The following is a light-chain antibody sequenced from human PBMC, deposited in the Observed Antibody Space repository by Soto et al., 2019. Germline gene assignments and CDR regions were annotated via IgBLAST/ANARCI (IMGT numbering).Light chain of an antibody. CDR3: QQYDNFLQT. V-gene: IGKV3-20*01. J-gene: IGKJ1*01. CDR2: RIY. CDR1: ETLGRNY. Sequence: ETLLAQSPGTLSLSPGERATLSCRASETLGRNYLAWYQQKPGQAPRLLIHRIYIRAAGIPDRFSGSASGTDFALTISRLEPDDFAMYYCQQYDNFLQTFGQGTRVEIK.